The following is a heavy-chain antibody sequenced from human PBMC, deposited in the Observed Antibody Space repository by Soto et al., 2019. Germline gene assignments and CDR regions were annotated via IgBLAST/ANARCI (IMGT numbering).Heavy chain of an antibody. CDR2: IYHSGST. Sequence: PSETLSLTCAVSGGSVSSGGYSWSWIRQPPGKGLEWIGYIYHSGSTYYKPSLKSRVTISVDNFKNQFSLELSSVTVADTAVYYCARYIAASGTFYFDYWGQGTLVTVSS. V-gene: IGHV4-30-2*01. CDR1: GGSVSSGGYS. J-gene: IGHJ4*02. D-gene: IGHD6-13*01. CDR3: ARYIAASGTFYFDY.